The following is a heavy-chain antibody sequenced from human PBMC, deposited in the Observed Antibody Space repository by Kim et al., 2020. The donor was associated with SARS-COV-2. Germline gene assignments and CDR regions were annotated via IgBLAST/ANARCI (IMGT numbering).Heavy chain of an antibody. V-gene: IGHV1-69*01. Sequence: KFQSRVTITANESTSTAYMELRSLRSEDTAVYYCARAGIQLWSTHWYFDLWGRGTLVTVSS. CDR3: ARAGIQLWSTHWYFDL. J-gene: IGHJ2*01. D-gene: IGHD5-18*01.